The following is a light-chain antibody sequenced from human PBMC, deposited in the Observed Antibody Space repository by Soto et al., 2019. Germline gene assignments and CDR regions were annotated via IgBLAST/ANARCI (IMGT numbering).Light chain of an antibody. CDR3: QHYNTYST. V-gene: IGKV1-5*03. CDR1: QSISSW. J-gene: IGKJ1*01. CDR2: KAS. Sequence: DIQMTQSPSTLSASVGDRVIITCRASQSISSWLAWYQQKPGKAPKLLIYKASSLESGVPSRFSGSGSGTEFTLTISSLQPDDFATYYCQHYNTYSTFGQGTKLDIK.